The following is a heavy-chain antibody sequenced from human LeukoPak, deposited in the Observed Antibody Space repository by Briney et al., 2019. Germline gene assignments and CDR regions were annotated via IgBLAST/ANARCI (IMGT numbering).Heavy chain of an antibody. CDR2: IYYSGST. Sequence: PSETLSLTCIVSGGSISGYYWSWIRQPPGKGLEWIGYIYYSGSTNYNPSLKSRVTISVDTSKNQFSLKLSSVTAADTAVYYCARGFLEWLYPYWGQGTLVTVSS. J-gene: IGHJ4*02. CDR1: GGSISGYY. V-gene: IGHV4-59*01. CDR3: ARGFLEWLYPY. D-gene: IGHD3-3*01.